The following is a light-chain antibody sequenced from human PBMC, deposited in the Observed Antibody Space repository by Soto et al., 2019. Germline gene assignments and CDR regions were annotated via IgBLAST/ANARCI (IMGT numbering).Light chain of an antibody. V-gene: IGKV1-27*01. J-gene: IGKJ3*01. CDR3: QKCNIAPFT. CDR1: QGIRND. CDR2: AAS. Sequence: DIQMTQSPSSLSASVGDRVTITCRASQGIRNDLAWYQQKPGKVPKVLIHAASTLQSGVPSRFSGSGSGTDFTLTISGRQPDDVATYYCQKCNIAPFTFGPGTKVDIK.